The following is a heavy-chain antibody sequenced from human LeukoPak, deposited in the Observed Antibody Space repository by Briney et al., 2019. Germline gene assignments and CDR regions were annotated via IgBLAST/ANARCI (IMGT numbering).Heavy chain of an antibody. CDR1: GYMFTSYG. CDR2: ISAYNGNT. V-gene: IGHV1-18*01. D-gene: IGHD6-19*01. J-gene: IGHJ4*02. CDR3: AKIAVAGQADY. Sequence: ASVKVSFKASGYMFTSYGISCVRQAPGQGLEWMGWISAYNGNTNYAQKPQGRVTMTTDTSTSTAYMELRSLRSDDTAVYYCAKIAVAGQADYWGQGTLVTVSS.